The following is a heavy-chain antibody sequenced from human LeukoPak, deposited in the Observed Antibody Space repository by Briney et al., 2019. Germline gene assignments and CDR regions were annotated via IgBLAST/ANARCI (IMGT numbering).Heavy chain of an antibody. V-gene: IGHV3-74*01. D-gene: IGHD5-12*01. Sequence: TGGSLRLSCAASGFTFSSYGMHWVRQGPGKGLVWVSRINTDGSSTSNADSVKGRFTISRDNAKNTLYLQMNSLGAEDTAVYYCARDYLCAFDIWGQGTMVTVSS. CDR3: ARDYLCAFDI. CDR1: GFTFSSYG. CDR2: INTDGSST. J-gene: IGHJ3*02.